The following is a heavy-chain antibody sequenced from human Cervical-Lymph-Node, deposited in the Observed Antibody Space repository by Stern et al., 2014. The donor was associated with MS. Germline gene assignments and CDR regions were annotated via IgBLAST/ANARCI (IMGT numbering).Heavy chain of an antibody. CDR2: IIPILDTP. D-gene: IGHD4-17*01. Sequence: QVQLVESGAEVKKPGSSVKVSCKASGGTFSSYAIHWVRQAPGQGLEWMGGIIPILDTPNYAQNFQGRVTITADDSTSTAYMELSSLRSEDTAVYYCASPSTVTVGAMDVWGQGTTVTVSS. V-gene: IGHV1-69*01. J-gene: IGHJ6*02. CDR1: GGTFSSYA. CDR3: ASPSTVTVGAMDV.